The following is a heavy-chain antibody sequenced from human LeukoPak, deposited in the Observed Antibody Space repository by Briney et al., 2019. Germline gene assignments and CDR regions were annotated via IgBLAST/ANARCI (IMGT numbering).Heavy chain of an antibody. J-gene: IGHJ4*02. CDR1: GFTFDDYG. D-gene: IGHD5-12*01. V-gene: IGHV3-9*01. CDR3: ARGGYKYAWDY. Sequence: GGSLRLSCAASGFTFDDYGMHWVRQAPGKGLEWVSGISWNSGSTVYADSVKGRFTISRDNAKNSLYLQMNSLGAEDTALYYCARGGYKYAWDYWGQGTLVTVSS. CDR2: ISWNSGST.